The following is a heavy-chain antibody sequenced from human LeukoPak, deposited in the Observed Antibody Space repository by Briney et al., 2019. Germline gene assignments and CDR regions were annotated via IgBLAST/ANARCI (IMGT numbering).Heavy chain of an antibody. D-gene: IGHD3-22*01. J-gene: IGHJ5*02. V-gene: IGHV1-2*02. CDR2: INPNSGGT. Sequence: GASVKVSCKASGYTFTDYFMHWVRQAPGQGLEWMGWINPNSGGTNYAQKFQGRVTMTRDTSISTAYMELSRLRSDDTAVYYCARIFNYYDSSGYYYRNGWFDPWGQGTLVTVSS. CDR1: GYTFTDYF. CDR3: ARIFNYYDSSGYYYRNGWFDP.